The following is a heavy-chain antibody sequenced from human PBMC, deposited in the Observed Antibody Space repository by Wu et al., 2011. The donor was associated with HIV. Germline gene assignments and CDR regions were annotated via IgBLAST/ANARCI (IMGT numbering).Heavy chain of an antibody. CDR1: GNTFSGYA. D-gene: IGHD2-2*01. CDR2: TLPMFGST. Sequence: QVQLVQSGAEVKKAGSSVKVSCKASGNTFSGYAVSWVRQAPGQGLEWMGGTLPMFGSTNYARKFQGRVTITADKSATTVYMELRSLRSEDTAMYYCARSGVSAEYYFYYMNVWGKGTTVTVSS. V-gene: IGHV1-69*14. CDR3: ARSGVSAEYYFYYMNV. J-gene: IGHJ6*03.